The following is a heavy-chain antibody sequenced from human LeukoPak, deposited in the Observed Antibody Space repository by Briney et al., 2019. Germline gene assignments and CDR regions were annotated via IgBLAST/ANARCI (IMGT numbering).Heavy chain of an antibody. D-gene: IGHD2-15*01. CDR3: ARDGLGGRFDY. J-gene: IGHJ4*02. CDR1: GGTFSSYA. CDR2: IIPIFGTA. V-gene: IGHV1-69*06. Sequence: ASVKVSCKASGGTFSSYAISWVRQAPGQGLEWMGGIIPIFGTANYAQKFQGRVTITADKSTSTAYMELSSLRSEDTAVYYCARDGLGGRFDYWGQGTLVTVSS.